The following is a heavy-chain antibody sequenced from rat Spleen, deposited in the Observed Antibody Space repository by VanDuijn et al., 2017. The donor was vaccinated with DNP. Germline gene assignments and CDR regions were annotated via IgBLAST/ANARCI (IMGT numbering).Heavy chain of an antibody. Sequence: EVQLVESGGGSVQPGRSPKISCEASGFTFSDYAMAWVRQAPKKGLEWVATISYDGSSAFYGDSVKGRFTISRDNAENILYLQMNSLRSEDTATYYCATHSFTSGITTAFGSWGQGTLVTVSS. CDR3: ATHSFTSGITTAFGS. CDR1: GFTFSDYA. V-gene: IGHV5-17*01. D-gene: IGHD1-11*01. J-gene: IGHJ3*01. CDR2: ISYDGSSA.